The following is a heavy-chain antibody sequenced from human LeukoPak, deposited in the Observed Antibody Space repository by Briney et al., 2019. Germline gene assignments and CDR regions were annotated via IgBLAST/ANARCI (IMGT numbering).Heavy chain of an antibody. D-gene: IGHD5-18*01. V-gene: IGHV1-2*02. J-gene: IGHJ4*02. Sequence: GASVKVSCKASGYTFTAYYMHWVRQAPGQGLEWMGWINPNTGDTNYAQNFQGRVTMNRDTSISTAYMELSSLRSDDTAVYCCARSADGYTCGHFDFWGQGTLVTVSS. CDR1: GYTFTAYY. CDR3: ARSADGYTCGHFDF. CDR2: INPNTGDT.